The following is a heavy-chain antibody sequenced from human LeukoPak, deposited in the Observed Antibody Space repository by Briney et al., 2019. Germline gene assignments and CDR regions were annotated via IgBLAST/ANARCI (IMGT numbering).Heavy chain of an antibody. CDR3: AKPIRGQLVIDY. V-gene: IGHV3-30*18. J-gene: IGHJ4*02. D-gene: IGHD6-13*01. CDR2: ISYDGSNK. Sequence: GGSLRLSCAASGFTFSSYGMHWVRQAPGKGLEWVAVISYDGSNKYYADSAKGRFTISRDNSKNTLYLQMNSLRAEDTAVYYCAKPIRGQLVIDYWGQGTLVTVSS. CDR1: GFTFSSYG.